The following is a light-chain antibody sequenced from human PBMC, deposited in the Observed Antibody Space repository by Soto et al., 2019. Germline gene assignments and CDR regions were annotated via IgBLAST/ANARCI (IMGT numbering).Light chain of an antibody. J-gene: IGLJ3*02. V-gene: IGLV6-57*01. CDR2: EDN. CDR1: SGSIASTY. Sequence: NFMLTQPHSVSESPGKTVTISCTRSSGSIASTYVQWYQQRPGSSPTTVIFEDNQRPSGVPDRFSGSIDSSSNSASLTISGLKTEDEADYSCQSYDTRNPYWVFGGGTKLTVL. CDR3: QSYDTRNPYWV.